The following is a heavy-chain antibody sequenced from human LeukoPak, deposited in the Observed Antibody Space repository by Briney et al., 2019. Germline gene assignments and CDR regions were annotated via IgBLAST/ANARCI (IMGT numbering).Heavy chain of an antibody. CDR2: IYYSGST. Sequence: SETLSLTCTVSGGSISSYYWSWIRQPPGKGLEWIGYIYYSGSTYYNPSLKSRVTISVDTSKNQFSLKLSSVTAADTAVYYCARVQLGDGYNLFDYWGQGTLVTVSS. V-gene: IGHV4-59*08. D-gene: IGHD5-24*01. CDR3: ARVQLGDGYNLFDY. CDR1: GGSISSYY. J-gene: IGHJ4*02.